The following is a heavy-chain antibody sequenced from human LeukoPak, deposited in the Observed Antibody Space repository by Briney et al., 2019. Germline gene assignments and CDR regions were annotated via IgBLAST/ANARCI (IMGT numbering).Heavy chain of an antibody. CDR1: GFTFSSYS. CDR3: TTEGPGYSSGWYQGIENY. D-gene: IGHD6-19*01. V-gene: IGHV3-15*01. Sequence: PGGSLRLSCAASGFTFSSYSMNWVRQAPGKGLEWVGRIKSKTDGGTTDYAAPVKGRFTISRDDSKNTLYLQMNSLKTEDTAVYYCTTEGPGYSSGWYQGIENYWGQGTLVTVSS. CDR2: IKSKTDGGTT. J-gene: IGHJ4*02.